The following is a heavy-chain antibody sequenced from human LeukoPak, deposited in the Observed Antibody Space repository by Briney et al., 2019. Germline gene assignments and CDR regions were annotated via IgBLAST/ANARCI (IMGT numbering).Heavy chain of an antibody. CDR1: GGTFSSYA. Sequence: SVKVSCKASGGTFSSYAISWVRQAPGQGLEWMGRIIPIFGTTNYAQKFQGRVTITTDESTSTAYMELSSLRSEDTAVYYCARNPAPTGRFDPWGQGTLVTVSS. D-gene: IGHD2-8*02. CDR2: IIPIFGTT. CDR3: ARNPAPTGRFDP. V-gene: IGHV1-69*05. J-gene: IGHJ5*02.